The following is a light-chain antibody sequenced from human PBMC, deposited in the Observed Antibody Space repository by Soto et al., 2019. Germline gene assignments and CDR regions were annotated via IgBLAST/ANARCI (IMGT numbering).Light chain of an antibody. J-gene: IGKJ1*01. CDR3: QHTRT. CDR2: DAS. CDR1: QNINNW. V-gene: IGKV1-5*01. Sequence: DFQMTQSPSTLSASVGGRVTITCRASQNINNWVAWYQQKPGKAPKFLIYDASTLQRGVPSRFSGSGFGTEFSLTISSLQPDDFGSYYCQHTRTFGQGTKVEIK.